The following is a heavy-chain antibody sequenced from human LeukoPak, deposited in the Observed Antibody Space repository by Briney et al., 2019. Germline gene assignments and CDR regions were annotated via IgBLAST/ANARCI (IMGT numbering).Heavy chain of an antibody. CDR3: ARDGGYGYYDSSGYYPLN. Sequence: GASVKVSCKASGYTFTSYAMHWVRQAPGQRLEWMGWINAGNGNTKYSQKFQGRVTITRDTSASTAYMELSSLRSEDTAVYYCARDGGYGYYDSSGYYPLNWGQGTLVTVSS. D-gene: IGHD3-22*01. CDR1: GYTFTSYA. V-gene: IGHV1-3*01. J-gene: IGHJ4*02. CDR2: INAGNGNT.